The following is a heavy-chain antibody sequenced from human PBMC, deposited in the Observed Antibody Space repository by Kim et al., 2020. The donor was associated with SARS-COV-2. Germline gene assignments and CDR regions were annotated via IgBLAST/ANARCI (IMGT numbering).Heavy chain of an antibody. Sequence: GGSLRLSCAASGFTFSSHYMHWVRQAPGKGLVWVSHISADGSNTNYEDSVKGRFTISRDNAKNMLYLQMNSLRVEDTAVYYCTRDGVDAFDIWCQGTSLTVSS. CDR3: TRDGVDAFDI. D-gene: IGHD3-10*01. J-gene: IGHJ3*02. V-gene: IGHV3-74*01. CDR2: ISADGSNT. CDR1: GFTFSSHY.